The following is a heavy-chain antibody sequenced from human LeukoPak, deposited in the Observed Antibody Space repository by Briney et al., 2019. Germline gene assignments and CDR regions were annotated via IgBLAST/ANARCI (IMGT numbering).Heavy chain of an antibody. V-gene: IGHV1-18*01. CDR2: ISGYNGNT. Sequence: GASVKVSCKASGYTFTSYGISWVRQAPGQGLEWMGWISGYNGNTNYAQKLQGRVTMTTDTSTSTAYMELSSLRSEDTAVYYCASAALRCSGGSCYEMDVWGKGTTVTVSS. J-gene: IGHJ6*04. CDR3: ASAALRCSGGSCYEMDV. CDR1: GYTFTSYG. D-gene: IGHD2-15*01.